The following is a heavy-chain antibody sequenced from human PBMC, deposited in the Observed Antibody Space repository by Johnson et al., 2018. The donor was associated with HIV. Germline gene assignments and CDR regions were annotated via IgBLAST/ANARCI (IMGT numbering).Heavy chain of an antibody. D-gene: IGHD6-19*01. CDR2: IGTAGAT. J-gene: IGHJ3*02. V-gene: IGHV3-13*01. CDR1: GFTFSSYD. CDR3: ARVAVAGTYAFDI. Sequence: VQLVESGGGVVQPGGSLRLSCAASGFTFSSYDMHWVRQGTGKGLEWVSAIGTAGATYYPGSVKGRFTISRETAKNSLYLQMNSLRAGDTAVYYCARVAVAGTYAFDIWGEGTMVTVSS.